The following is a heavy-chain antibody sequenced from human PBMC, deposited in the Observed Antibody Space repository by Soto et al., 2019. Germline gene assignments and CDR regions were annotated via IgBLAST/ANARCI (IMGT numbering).Heavy chain of an antibody. CDR1: GYTFTSYC. Sequence: ASVKVSCKASGYTFTSYCISWVRQAPGQGLEWMGWISAYNGNTNYAQKLQGRVTMTTDTSTSTAYMELRSLRSDDTAVYYCARENDILTGYYSPLFDFWGQGTLVTSPQ. D-gene: IGHD3-9*01. CDR2: ISAYNGNT. V-gene: IGHV1-18*01. J-gene: IGHJ4*02. CDR3: ARENDILTGYYSPLFDF.